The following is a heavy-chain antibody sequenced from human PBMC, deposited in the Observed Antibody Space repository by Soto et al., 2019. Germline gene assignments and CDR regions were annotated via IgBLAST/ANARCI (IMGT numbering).Heavy chain of an antibody. J-gene: IGHJ6*03. V-gene: IGHV3-21*01. D-gene: IGHD3-10*01. CDR3: ARVPLYGTGNYLNYNYYMDV. CDR2: ISSSSTYI. CDR1: GFSLSSFS. Sequence: GGSLRLSCATSGFSLSSFSMSWVRQAPGKGLEWVSSISSSSTYIYYADSVKGRFTISRDNAKNSLYLQMNSLRAEDTAVYYCARVPLYGTGNYLNYNYYMDVWGKGTTVTVSS.